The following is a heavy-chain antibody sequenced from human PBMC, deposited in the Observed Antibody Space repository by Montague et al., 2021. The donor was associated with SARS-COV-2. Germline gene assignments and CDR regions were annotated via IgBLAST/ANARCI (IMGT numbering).Heavy chain of an antibody. Sequence: SLSLSLSASGFPFSSYDMHWVRQATGKGLEWVSAIGTAGDTYYPGSVKGRFTISRENAKNSLYLQMNSLRAGDTAVYYCARGDSSGYYYLFDYWGQGTLVTVSS. J-gene: IGHJ4*02. D-gene: IGHD3-22*01. CDR2: IGTAGDT. CDR1: GFPFSSYD. CDR3: ARGDSSGYYYLFDY. V-gene: IGHV3-13*04.